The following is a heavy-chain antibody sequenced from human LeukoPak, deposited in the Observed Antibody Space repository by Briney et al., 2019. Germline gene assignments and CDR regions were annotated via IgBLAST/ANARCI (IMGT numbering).Heavy chain of an antibody. CDR3: ATEGTDGRGSFGWFDS. CDR2: IKEDGSVK. Sequence: QAGGSLRLSCVASGFTFSDYWMTWVRQAPGKGLERVANIKEDGSVKYYVDSVKGRFTISRDNAKNSLYLQLNSLRVEDTAVYYCATEGTDGRGSFGWFDSWGQGTLVTVSS. V-gene: IGHV3-7*01. CDR1: GFTFSDYW. J-gene: IGHJ5*01. D-gene: IGHD3-10*01.